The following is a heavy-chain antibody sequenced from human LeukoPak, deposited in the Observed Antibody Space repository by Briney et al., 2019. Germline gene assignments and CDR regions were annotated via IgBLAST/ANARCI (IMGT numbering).Heavy chain of an antibody. Sequence: GGSLRLSCAASGFTFTRYWMTWVRQAPGKGLEWVANIKEDGSEIYYVDSVKGRFTISRDSANNSLYLQMNSLRAEDTAMYYCARDRYASYWGQGTRVTVSS. CDR1: GFTFTRYW. J-gene: IGHJ4*02. D-gene: IGHD2-8*01. CDR2: IKEDGSEI. CDR3: ARDRYASY. V-gene: IGHV3-7*01.